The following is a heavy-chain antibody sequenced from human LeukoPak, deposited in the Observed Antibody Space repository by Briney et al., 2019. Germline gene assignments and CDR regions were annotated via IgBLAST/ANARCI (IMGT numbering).Heavy chain of an antibody. V-gene: IGHV3-30*18. CDR2: ISYDGSKK. CDR1: GFTFSSYG. D-gene: IGHD3-22*01. CDR3: AKGFSSGLWDACDI. Sequence: GGSLRLSCAASGFTFSSYGMHWVRQAPGKGLEWVAVISYDGSKKYYADSVKGRFTISRDSSKNMLYLQMNSLRVEDTAVYYCAKGFSSGLWDACDIWGQGTMVTVSS. J-gene: IGHJ3*02.